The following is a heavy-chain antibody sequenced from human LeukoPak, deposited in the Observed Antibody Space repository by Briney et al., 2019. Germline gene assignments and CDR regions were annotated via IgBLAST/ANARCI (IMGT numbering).Heavy chain of an antibody. D-gene: IGHD3-22*01. CDR1: GYTFTSYD. Sequence: GASVKVSCKASGYTFTSYDINWVRQATGQGLEWMGWMNPNSGNTGYAQKFQGRVTMTRNISISTAYMELSSLRSEDTAVYYCARDYYDSSGLDYWGQGTLVTVSS. CDR2: MNPNSGNT. J-gene: IGHJ4*02. V-gene: IGHV1-8*01. CDR3: ARDYYDSSGLDY.